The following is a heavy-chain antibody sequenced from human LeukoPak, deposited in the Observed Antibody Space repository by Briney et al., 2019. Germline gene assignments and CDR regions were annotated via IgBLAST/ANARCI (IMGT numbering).Heavy chain of an antibody. D-gene: IGHD6-19*01. CDR3: AKDTPLTTYTSGWSSNSFDY. Sequence: GGSLRLSCTVSGFTYSSFAMSGLRQAPGKALEGVLTISGWSGAKYYADCVKGRFTISRDNSKDTLYLQMHSLRAEDTAVYFCAKDTPLTTYTSGWSSNSFDYWGQGTLVAVSS. V-gene: IGHV3-23*01. CDR1: GFTYSSFA. J-gene: IGHJ4*02. CDR2: ISGWSGAK.